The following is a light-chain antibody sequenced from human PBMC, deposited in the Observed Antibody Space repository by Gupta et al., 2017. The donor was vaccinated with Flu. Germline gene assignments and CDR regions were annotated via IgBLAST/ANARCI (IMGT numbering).Light chain of an antibody. J-gene: IGLJ3*02. CDR2: EVS. V-gene: IGLV2-14*01. CDR3: SSYTSSSTPWV. Sequence: QSALTQPTSVSWSPGPSVTISSTATSSDVGGYNHVSWYQQHPGQAPKLMIYEVSNRPSGVSDRFSGSKSGNTASLTISGLQAEDEADYYCSSYTSSSTPWVFGGGTKLTVL. CDR1: SSDVGGYNH.